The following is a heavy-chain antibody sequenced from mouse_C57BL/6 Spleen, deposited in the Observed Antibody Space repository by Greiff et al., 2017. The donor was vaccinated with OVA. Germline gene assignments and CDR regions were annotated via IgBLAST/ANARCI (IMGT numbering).Heavy chain of an antibody. CDR1: GYTFTSYG. CDR3: AREFSSYVPYWYFDV. Sequence: QVQLKESGAELARPGASVKLSCKASGYTFTSYGISWVKQRTGQGLEWIGEIYPRSGNTYYNEKFKGKATLTAAKSSSTAYMELRGLTSEDSAVYFCAREFSSYVPYWYFDVWGTGTTVTVSS. J-gene: IGHJ1*03. V-gene: IGHV1-81*01. CDR2: IYPRSGNT. D-gene: IGHD1-1*01.